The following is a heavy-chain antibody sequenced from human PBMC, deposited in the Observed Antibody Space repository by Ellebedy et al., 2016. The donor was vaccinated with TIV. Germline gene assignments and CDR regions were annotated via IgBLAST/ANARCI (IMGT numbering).Heavy chain of an antibody. Sequence: ASVKVSCKASGYTFTSYYMHWVRQAPGQGLEWMGIINPSGGSTSSAQKFQGRGNMTRDPSTSTVYMELSSLRSEDTAVYYCARHDSSGYDAFDIWGQGTMVTVSS. J-gene: IGHJ3*02. CDR3: ARHDSSGYDAFDI. D-gene: IGHD3-22*01. CDR2: INPSGGST. V-gene: IGHV1-46*03. CDR1: GYTFTSYY.